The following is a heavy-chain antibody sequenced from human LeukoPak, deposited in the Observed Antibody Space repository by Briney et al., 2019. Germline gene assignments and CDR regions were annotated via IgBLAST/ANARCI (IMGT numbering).Heavy chain of an antibody. CDR3: AKDRSIGTYYTFDH. V-gene: IGHV1-2*02. J-gene: IGHJ4*02. CDR1: GYTFTDLC. Sequence: GASVKVSCKASGYTFTDLCIHWVRQAPGQGLEWMGWINPDAGGTSYAQKFQGRVSMTRDTSITTAYMELKRLTSDDTAVYYCAKDRSIGTYYTFDHWGQGTLVTVS. CDR2: INPDAGGT. D-gene: IGHD1-26*01.